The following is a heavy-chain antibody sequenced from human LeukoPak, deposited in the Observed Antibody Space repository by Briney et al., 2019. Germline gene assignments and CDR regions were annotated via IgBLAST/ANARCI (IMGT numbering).Heavy chain of an antibody. CDR1: GGSFSGYY. D-gene: IGHD3-22*01. CDR3: ARWKTYYYDSSGYYSGDWFDP. J-gene: IGHJ5*02. Sequence: PSETLSLTCAVYGGSFSGYYWSWIRQPPGKGLEWIGEINHSGSTNYNPPLKSRVTISVDTSKSQFSLKLSSVTAADTAVYYCARWKTYYYDSSGYYSGDWFDPWGQGTLVTVSS. CDR2: INHSGST. V-gene: IGHV4-34*01.